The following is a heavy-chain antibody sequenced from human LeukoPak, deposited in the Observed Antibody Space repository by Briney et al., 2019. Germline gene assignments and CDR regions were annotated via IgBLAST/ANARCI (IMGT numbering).Heavy chain of an antibody. J-gene: IGHJ4*02. D-gene: IGHD3-22*01. V-gene: IGHV3-30*02. CDR1: GFTVSSNY. CDR3: AKGHYYYDSSGYYYYY. Sequence: GGSLRLSCATSGFTVSSNYMHRVRQAPGKGLEWVAFIRYDGSNKYYADSVKGRFTISRDNSKNTLYLQMNSLRAEDTAVYYCAKGHYYYDSSGYYYYYWGQGTLVTVSS. CDR2: IRYDGSNK.